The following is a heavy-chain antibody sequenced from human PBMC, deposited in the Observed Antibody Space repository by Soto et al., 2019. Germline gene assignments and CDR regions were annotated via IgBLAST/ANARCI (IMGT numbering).Heavy chain of an antibody. CDR1: GFTFSSYS. V-gene: IGHV3-48*02. CDR2: ISSSSSTI. D-gene: IGHD3-22*01. CDR3: ARSPYYYDTGGYLH. J-gene: IGHJ4*02. Sequence: QPGGSLRLSCAASGFTFSSYSMNWVRQAPGKGLEWVSYISSSSSTIYYADSVKGRFTISRDNAKNSLYLQMNSLRDEDTAVYYCARSPYYYDTGGYLHWGQGTLVTVSS.